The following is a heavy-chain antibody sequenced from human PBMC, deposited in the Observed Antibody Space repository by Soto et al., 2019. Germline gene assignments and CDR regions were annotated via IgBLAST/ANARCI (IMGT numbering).Heavy chain of an antibody. CDR3: ARTALLVPATMQTNWFDP. V-gene: IGHV4-61*01. J-gene: IGHJ5*02. Sequence: PSETLSLTCTVSGGSVSSGSYYWSWIRQPPGKGLEWIGYIYYSGSTNYNPSLKSRVTISVDTSKNQFSLKLSSVTAADTAVYYCARTALLVPATMQTNWFDPWGQGTLVTVSS. CDR2: IYYSGST. CDR1: GGSVSSGSYY. D-gene: IGHD2-2*01.